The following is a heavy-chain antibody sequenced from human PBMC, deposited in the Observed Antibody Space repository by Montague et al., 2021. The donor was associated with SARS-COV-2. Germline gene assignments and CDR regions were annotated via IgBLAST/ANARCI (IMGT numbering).Heavy chain of an antibody. CDR2: ISSGGNFI. V-gene: IGHV3-21*01. Sequence: SLRLSCEASGFSLSSFTMNWFRQAPVKGLEWVSSISSGGNFIHYSDSVKGRFTFSRDNAKNSLSLEMSSLRAEDTAVYYCAREGLGYGDPFDYWGQGTLVTVSS. D-gene: IGHD4-17*01. J-gene: IGHJ4*02. CDR3: AREGLGYGDPFDY. CDR1: GFSLSSFT.